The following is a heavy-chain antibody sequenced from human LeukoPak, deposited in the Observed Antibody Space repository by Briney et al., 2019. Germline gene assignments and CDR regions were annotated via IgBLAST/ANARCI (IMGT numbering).Heavy chain of an antibody. Sequence: SETLSLTCTVSGGSISSGDYYWSWIRQPPGKGLEWIGYTYYSGSTNYNPSLKSRVTISVDTSKNQFSLKLSSVTAADTAVYYCARHSAVAGTGLDAFDIWGQGTMVTVSS. CDR1: GGSISSGDYY. J-gene: IGHJ3*02. V-gene: IGHV4-61*08. D-gene: IGHD6-19*01. CDR3: ARHSAVAGTGLDAFDI. CDR2: TYYSGST.